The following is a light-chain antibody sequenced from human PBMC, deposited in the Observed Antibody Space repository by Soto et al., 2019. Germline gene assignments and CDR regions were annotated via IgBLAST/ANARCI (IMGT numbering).Light chain of an antibody. V-gene: IGKV1-5*01. J-gene: IGKJ1*01. CDR1: QSISSW. CDR3: QQYENYWT. CDR2: DAS. Sequence: DIQLSQSPATVHVCVGDTVTINCRASQSISSWLAWYQHKPGKAPKLLIYDASNLDSGVPSRFSGSGSGTEFSLTISNLQPDDFATYYCQQYENYWTFGQGTKVDI.